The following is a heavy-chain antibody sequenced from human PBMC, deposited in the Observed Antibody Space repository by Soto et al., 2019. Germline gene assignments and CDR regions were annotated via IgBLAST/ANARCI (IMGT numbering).Heavy chain of an antibody. Sequence: GESLKISCKGSGYSFTSYWIGWVRQMPGKGLEWMGIIYPGDSDTRYSPSFQGQVTISADKSISTAYLQWSSLKASDTALYFCASSSFLRSGDLFHGLDVWGQGTTVTVSS. CDR1: GYSFTSYW. J-gene: IGHJ6*02. CDR2: IYPGDSDT. V-gene: IGHV5-51*01. CDR3: ASSSFLRSGDLFHGLDV. D-gene: IGHD3-10*01.